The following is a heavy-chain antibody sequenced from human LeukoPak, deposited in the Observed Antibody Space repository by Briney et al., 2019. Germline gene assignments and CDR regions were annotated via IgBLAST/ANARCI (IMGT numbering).Heavy chain of an antibody. Sequence: ASVKVSCKVSGYTFTDYYMHWVQQAPGKGLEWMGLVDPEDGETIYAEKFQGRVTITADTSTDTAYMELSSLRSEDTAVFYCARDLVDGVGAPGAYWGQGALVTVSS. CDR2: VDPEDGET. V-gene: IGHV1-69-2*01. J-gene: IGHJ4*02. D-gene: IGHD1-26*01. CDR3: ARDLVDGVGAPGAY. CDR1: GYTFTDYY.